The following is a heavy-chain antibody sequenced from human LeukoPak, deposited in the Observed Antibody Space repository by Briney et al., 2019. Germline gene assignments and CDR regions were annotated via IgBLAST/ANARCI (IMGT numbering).Heavy chain of an antibody. CDR1: DGSISSSSYY. J-gene: IGHJ4*02. CDR2: IHYGGTT. D-gene: IGHD2-21*02. V-gene: IGHV4-39*02. Sequence: SETLSLTCTVSDGSISSSSYYWGWIRQPPGKGLEWIGSIHYGGTTHYNPSLQSRVTISADTSKNQFALDLRSVTAADTAVYYCTRDIGDFVSDFWGQGTLVTVSS. CDR3: TRDIGDFVSDF.